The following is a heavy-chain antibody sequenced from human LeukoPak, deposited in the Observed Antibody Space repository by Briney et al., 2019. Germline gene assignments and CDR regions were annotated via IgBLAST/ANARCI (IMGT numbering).Heavy chain of an antibody. D-gene: IGHD1-26*01. V-gene: IGHV4-30-4*01. J-gene: IGHJ4*02. CDR3: ARGGGGSLQFDY. CDR2: IYYSGGT. CDR1: GGSISSGDYY. Sequence: SETLSLTCTVSGGSISSGDYYWSWIRQPPGKGLEWIGYIYYSGGTYYNPSLKSRVTISVDTSKNQFSLKLSSVTAADTAVYYCARGGGGSLQFDYWGQGTLVTVSS.